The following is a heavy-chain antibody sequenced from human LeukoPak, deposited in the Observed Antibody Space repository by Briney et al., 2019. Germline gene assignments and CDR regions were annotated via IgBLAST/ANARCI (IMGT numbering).Heavy chain of an antibody. D-gene: IGHD3-10*01. CDR2: IKRKSDGGTP. Sequence: PGGSPRLSCAASGFTFSNAWMSWVRQAPGKGLEWVGHIKRKSDGGTPDSAAPVKGRFTISRDDSKNTLYLQMNSLKTEDTAVYYCATDLGGYYSGSGTYWGSLDYWGQGTVVTVSS. V-gene: IGHV3-15*01. J-gene: IGHJ4*02. CDR3: ATDLGGYYSGSGTYWGSLDY. CDR1: GFTFSNAW.